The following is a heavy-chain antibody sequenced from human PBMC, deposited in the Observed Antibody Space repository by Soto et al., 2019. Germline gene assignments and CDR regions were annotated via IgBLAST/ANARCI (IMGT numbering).Heavy chain of an antibody. CDR3: AHIKHDICQY. D-gene: IGHD3-9*01. CDR2: IYWDDDK. CDR1: GFSLSTSAMG. Sequence: QITLKESSPTLVKPTQTLTLTCTFSGFSLSTSAMGVGWIRQPPGKALEWLALIYWDDDKRYRPFLKSRLTLTKDTSKSQVVLTMTNMDPVDTATYYCAHIKHDICQYWGQGTLVTVSS. V-gene: IGHV2-5*02. J-gene: IGHJ4*02.